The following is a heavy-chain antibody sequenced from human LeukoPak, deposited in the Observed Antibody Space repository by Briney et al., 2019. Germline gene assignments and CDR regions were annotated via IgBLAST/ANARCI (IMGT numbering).Heavy chain of an antibody. D-gene: IGHD2-15*01. J-gene: IGHJ4*02. CDR1: GGSFNDYF. CDR2: INHGGNT. V-gene: IGHV4-34*01. Sequence: SETLSLTCAVSGGSFNDYFWTWMRQTPGTGLEWIGEINHGGNTYYNPSLKSRLTMSVDTSKNHFSLNLTSVTAADTALYYCATARKIFCSGPSCYARFDYWGQGTLVTVSS. CDR3: ATARKIFCSGPSCYARFDY.